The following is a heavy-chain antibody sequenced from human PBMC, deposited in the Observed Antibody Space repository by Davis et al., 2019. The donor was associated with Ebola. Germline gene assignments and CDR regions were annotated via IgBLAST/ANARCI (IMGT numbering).Heavy chain of an antibody. D-gene: IGHD5-18*01. J-gene: IGHJ5*02. CDR3: AREDNSYSIANWFDP. CDR1: GYTFTSYG. Sequence: ASVKVSCKASGYTFTSYGISWVRQAPGQGLEWMGWISAYNGNTNYAQKLQGRVTMTRDTSTSTAYMELRSLRSDDTAVYYCAREDNSYSIANWFDPWGQGTLVTVSS. CDR2: ISAYNGNT. V-gene: IGHV1-18*01.